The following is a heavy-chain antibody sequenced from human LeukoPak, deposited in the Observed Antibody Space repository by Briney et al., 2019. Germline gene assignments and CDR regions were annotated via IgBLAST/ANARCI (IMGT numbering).Heavy chain of an antibody. V-gene: IGHV3-66*01. CDR1: GFTVSSNY. Sequence: GGSLRLSCAASGFTVSSNYMSWVRQAPGKGLEWVSVIYSGGSTYYADSVKGRFTISRDNSKNTLYLQMNSLRAEDTAVYYCAREDSSGFNWFDPWGQGTLVTVSS. J-gene: IGHJ5*02. CDR3: AREDSSGFNWFDP. D-gene: IGHD6-19*01. CDR2: IYSGGST.